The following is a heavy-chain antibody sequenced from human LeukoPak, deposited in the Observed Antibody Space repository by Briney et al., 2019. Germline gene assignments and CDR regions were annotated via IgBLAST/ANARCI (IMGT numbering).Heavy chain of an antibody. J-gene: IGHJ5*02. V-gene: IGHV3-74*01. D-gene: IGHD3-22*01. Sequence: HPGGSLRLSCAASGFTFSNYWMHWVRQAPGKGLVWVSRINSDGINTSYADSVKGRFTISRDNAKNTLNLQMNSLRAEDTAVYYCARDLGQYYDTSDNWFDPWGQETLVTVSS. CDR3: ARDLGQYYDTSDNWFDP. CDR1: GFTFSNYW. CDR2: INSDGINT.